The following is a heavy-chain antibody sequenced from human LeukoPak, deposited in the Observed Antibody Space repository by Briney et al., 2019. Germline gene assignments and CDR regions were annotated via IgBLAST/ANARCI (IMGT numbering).Heavy chain of an antibody. CDR2: ISSSSSYI. J-gene: IGHJ6*04. CDR3: ARESSYYYGMDV. Sequence: GGSLRLSCAASGFTFRSYSMSWVRQAPGKGLEWVSSISSSSSYIYYADSVKGRFTISRDNAKNSLYLQMNSLRAEDTAVYYCARESSYYYGMDVWGKGTTVTVSS. CDR1: GFTFRSYS. D-gene: IGHD2-2*01. V-gene: IGHV3-21*01.